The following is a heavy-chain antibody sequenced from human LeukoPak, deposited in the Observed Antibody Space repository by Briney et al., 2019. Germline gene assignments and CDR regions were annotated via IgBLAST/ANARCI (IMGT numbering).Heavy chain of an antibody. Sequence: ASVKVSCKASGYTFTYSYLHWVRQAPGQGLEWMGWINPKSGGPNYAQKFQGRVTMTRDTSLNTAYMELTSLKSDDTAVYYCARGEVITYLDYWGQGTLVTISS. CDR3: ARGEVITYLDY. V-gene: IGHV1-2*02. D-gene: IGHD3-22*01. CDR1: GYTFTYSY. J-gene: IGHJ4*02. CDR2: INPKSGGP.